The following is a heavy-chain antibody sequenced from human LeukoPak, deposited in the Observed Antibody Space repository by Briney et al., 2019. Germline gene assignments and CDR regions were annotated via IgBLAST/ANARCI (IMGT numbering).Heavy chain of an antibody. V-gene: IGHV3-33*06. CDR3: AKEYSGYDYSYFDY. Sequence: GGSLRLSCAASGFTFSSYGMHWVRQAPGKGLEWVAVIFYDESNKDYADSVKGRFTISRDNSKNTLYLQMNSLRAEDTAVYYCAKEYSGYDYSYFDYWGQGTLVTVSS. CDR1: GFTFSSYG. J-gene: IGHJ4*02. D-gene: IGHD5-12*01. CDR2: IFYDESNK.